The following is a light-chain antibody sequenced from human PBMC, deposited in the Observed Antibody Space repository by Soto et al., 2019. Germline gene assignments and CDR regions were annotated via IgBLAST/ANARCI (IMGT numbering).Light chain of an antibody. J-gene: IGLJ2*01. CDR3: LLSYSGADVV. V-gene: IGLV7-46*01. CDR1: TGSVTSGHY. Sequence: AVVTQEPSLTVSPGGTVTLTCGSSTGSVTSGHYPYWFQQKPGQAPRTLIYDTSNKHSWTPARFSGSLLGGKAALTLSGAQPEDEADYYCLLSYSGADVVFGGGTKLTVL. CDR2: DTS.